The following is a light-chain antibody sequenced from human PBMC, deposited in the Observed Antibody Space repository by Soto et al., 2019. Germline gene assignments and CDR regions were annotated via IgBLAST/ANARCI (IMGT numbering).Light chain of an antibody. CDR3: QQRSNWPPWT. CDR2: DAS. Sequence: EIVLTQSPATLSLSPGERATLSCRASQSVSSYLAWYQQKPGQAPRLLIYDASNRATGIPARFSGSGSGTDFTLTISSLEPEDVAVYYCQQRSNWPPWTFGQGNKVEIK. V-gene: IGKV3-11*01. CDR1: QSVSSY. J-gene: IGKJ1*01.